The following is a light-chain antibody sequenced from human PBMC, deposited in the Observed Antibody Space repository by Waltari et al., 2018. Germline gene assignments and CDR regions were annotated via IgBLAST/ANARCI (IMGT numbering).Light chain of an antibody. Sequence: DIQMTRSPSSVSASVGDRVTIPCRASQDISNWLAWYQQKPGQAPRLLIYAVSILHSGVPSRFSGSGSGTDFTLTITSLQPEDFAIYYCQQGDGFHPITFGQGTRLE. CDR3: QQGDGFHPIT. CDR1: QDISNW. J-gene: IGKJ5*01. V-gene: IGKV1-12*01. CDR2: AVS.